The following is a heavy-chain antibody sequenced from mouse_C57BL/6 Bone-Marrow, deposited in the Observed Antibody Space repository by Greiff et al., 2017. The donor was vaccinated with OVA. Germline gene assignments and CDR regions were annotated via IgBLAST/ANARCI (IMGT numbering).Heavy chain of an antibody. D-gene: IGHD1-1*01. CDR1: GFTFSSYA. CDR2: ISDGGSYT. Sequence: VQLKESGGGLVKPGGSLKLSCAASGFTFSSYAMSWVRQTPEKRLEWVATISDGGSYTYYPDNVKGRFTISRDNAKNNLYLQRSHLKSEDTAMYYCARDRAYYGSAWFAYWGQGTLVTVSA. J-gene: IGHJ3*01. V-gene: IGHV5-4*01. CDR3: ARDRAYYGSAWFAY.